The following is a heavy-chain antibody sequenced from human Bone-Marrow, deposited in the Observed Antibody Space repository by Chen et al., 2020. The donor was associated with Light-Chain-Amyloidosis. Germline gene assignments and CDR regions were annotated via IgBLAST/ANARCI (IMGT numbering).Heavy chain of an antibody. J-gene: IGHJ3*02. CDR2: ISGSGGSR. Sequence: EAQLVESGGGLVKPGGSLRLSCVGSGFTFATYSINWVRQAPGKGLEWVSTISGSGGSRYYGDSVKGRLTISRDNSKNALFLQMNSLRAEDTAVYYCAKDISYDDILPGYPADAFDIWGQGTMVTVSS. CDR3: AKDISYDDILPGYPADAFDI. CDR1: GFTFATYS. D-gene: IGHD3-9*01. V-gene: IGHV3-23*04.